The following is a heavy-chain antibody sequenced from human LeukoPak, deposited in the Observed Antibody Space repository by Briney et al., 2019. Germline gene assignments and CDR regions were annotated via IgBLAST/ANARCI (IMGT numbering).Heavy chain of an antibody. CDR2: IYSRRGST. CDR1: GGSITSGDYY. CDR3: ARRDYDFWSGYYSRYSAAGTWFDP. J-gene: IGHJ5*02. D-gene: IGHD3-3*01. Sequence: SQTLSLTCTVSGGSITSGDYYWTWIRQHPGKGLEWLGNIYSRRGSTYYTPSLKSRLTMSIEASKNQFSLKLSSVTAADTAVYYCARRDYDFWSGYYSRYSAAGTWFDPWGQGTLVTVSS. V-gene: IGHV4-31*03.